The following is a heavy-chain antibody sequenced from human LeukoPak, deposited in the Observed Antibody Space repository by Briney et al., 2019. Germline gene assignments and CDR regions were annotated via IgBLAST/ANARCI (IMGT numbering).Heavy chain of an antibody. CDR3: ASLNQPGFCSGGTCHDY. J-gene: IGHJ4*02. CDR1: GGSISSGGNY. CDR2: IYYSGST. Sequence: SQTLSLTCTVSGGSISSGGNYWSWIRQPPGKGLAWIGYIYYSGSTNYNPSLKSRVTISVDTPKSQFSLKLSSVTAADTAVYYCASLNQPGFCSGGTCHDYWGQGTLVTVSS. D-gene: IGHD2-15*01. V-gene: IGHV4-61*08.